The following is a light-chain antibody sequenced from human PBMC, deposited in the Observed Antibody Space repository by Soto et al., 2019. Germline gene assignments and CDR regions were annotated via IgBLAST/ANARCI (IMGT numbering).Light chain of an antibody. J-gene: IGKJ2*01. CDR1: QRFTTY. V-gene: IGKV1-39*01. CDR2: TSG. CDR3: QQTYSTPYT. Sequence: IQMTQSPSSLSASVGDRVTITCRASQRFTTYLNWYKQKPGEAPKLLISTSGTLQRCVPSRFSGSGSGTDFTLTITALRPEYFATYFCQQTYSTPYTFGQGTKLEIK.